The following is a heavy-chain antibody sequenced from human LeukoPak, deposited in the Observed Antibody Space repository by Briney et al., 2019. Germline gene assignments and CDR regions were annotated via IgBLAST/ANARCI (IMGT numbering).Heavy chain of an antibody. J-gene: IGHJ4*02. D-gene: IGHD3-22*01. Sequence: SETLSLTCAVYGDSFKDYYWSWIRQSPGKGLEWIGEINHSGSTNYNPSLKSRVTISLDTSKNQFSLKLSSVTAADTAVYYCARGPYYDSSGYCVVWGQGAPVTVSS. V-gene: IGHV4-34*01. CDR3: ARGPYYDSSGYCVV. CDR1: GDSFKDYY. CDR2: INHSGST.